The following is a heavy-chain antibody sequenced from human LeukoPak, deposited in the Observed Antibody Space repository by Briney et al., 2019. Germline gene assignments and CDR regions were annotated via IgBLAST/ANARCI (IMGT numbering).Heavy chain of an antibody. CDR3: ARHENYDSSGYCLFY. CDR2: IIPILGIA. V-gene: IGHV1-69*04. Sequence: SVKVSCKASGGTFSSYAISWVRQAPGQGLEWMGRIIPILGIANYAQKFQGRVTITADKSTSTAYMELSSLRSEDTAVYYCARHENYDSSGYCLFYWGQGTLVTVSS. D-gene: IGHD3-22*01. J-gene: IGHJ4*02. CDR1: GGTFSSYA.